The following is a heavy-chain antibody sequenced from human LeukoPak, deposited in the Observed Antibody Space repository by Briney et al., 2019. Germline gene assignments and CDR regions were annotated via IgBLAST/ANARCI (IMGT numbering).Heavy chain of an antibody. D-gene: IGHD2-15*01. CDR1: GFTFSSYE. Sequence: PGGSLRLSCAASGFTFSSYEMNWVRQAPGKGLEWVSYISSSGSTIYYADSVKGRFTISRDNAKNSLFLQMNSLRAEDTAVYYCAKDGDGSSPPFDYWGQGTLVTVSS. CDR2: ISSSGSTI. J-gene: IGHJ4*02. V-gene: IGHV3-48*03. CDR3: AKDGDGSSPPFDY.